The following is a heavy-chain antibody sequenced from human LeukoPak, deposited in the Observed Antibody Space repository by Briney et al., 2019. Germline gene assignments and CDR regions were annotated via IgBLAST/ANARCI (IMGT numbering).Heavy chain of an antibody. CDR1: GFTFSSYS. CDR3: ARVRCSGGSCYDKPDQYYIDV. D-gene: IGHD2-15*01. CDR2: VSSSSSTI. V-gene: IGHV3-48*04. Sequence: GGSLRLSCAVSGFTFSSYSMNWVRQAPGKGLEWVSYVSSSSSTIYYVDSVKGRFTISRGNAKNSLYLQMNSLRAEDTAVYYCARVRCSGGSCYDKPDQYYIDVWGKGTTVTVSS. J-gene: IGHJ6*03.